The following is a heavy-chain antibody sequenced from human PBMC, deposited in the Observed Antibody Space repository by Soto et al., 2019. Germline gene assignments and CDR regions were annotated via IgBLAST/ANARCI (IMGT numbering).Heavy chain of an antibody. CDR1: GFTFSSYA. Sequence: EVQLVESGEGLVQPGGSLRLSCAASGFTFSSYAMHWVRQAPGKGLEYVSAISSNGGSTYYADSVKGRFTISRDNSKNTLYLQMGSLRAEDMAVYDCARSEDSSSRSAFDIWGQGTMVTVSS. D-gene: IGHD6-13*01. V-gene: IGHV3-64*02. CDR2: ISSNGGST. J-gene: IGHJ3*02. CDR3: ARSEDSSSRSAFDI.